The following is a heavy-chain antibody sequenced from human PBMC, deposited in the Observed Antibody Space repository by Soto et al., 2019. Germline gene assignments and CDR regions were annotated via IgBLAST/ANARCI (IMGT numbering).Heavy chain of an antibody. D-gene: IGHD5-12*01. CDR3: AKVRSGYESYYFDY. CDR2: ISGSGGSA. J-gene: IGHJ4*02. Sequence: EVQLLDSGGGLVQPGGSLRLSCAASGFTFSNYAMSWVRQAPGKGLEWVSGISGSGGSAYYADSVKGRFTISRDTSKNTLYLQMNSLRAEDTAVYYCAKVRSGYESYYFDYWGQGTLVTVSS. V-gene: IGHV3-23*01. CDR1: GFTFSNYA.